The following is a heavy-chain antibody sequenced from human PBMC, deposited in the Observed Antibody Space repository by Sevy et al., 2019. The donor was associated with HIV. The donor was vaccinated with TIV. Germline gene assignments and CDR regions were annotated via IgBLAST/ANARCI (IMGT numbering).Heavy chain of an antibody. CDR1: GGSITSYY. Sequence: SETLSLTCTVSGGSITSYYWNWIRQRPGKGLEWIGHVFHTGDSNYNPSLKSRITISLATSKNQFSLNLSSLTAADTATYYCARSRAHPRDSVDGFATWGRGTMVTVSS. J-gene: IGHJ3*02. V-gene: IGHV4-59*01. CDR3: ARSRAHPRDSVDGFAT. CDR2: VFHTGDS. D-gene: IGHD3-16*01.